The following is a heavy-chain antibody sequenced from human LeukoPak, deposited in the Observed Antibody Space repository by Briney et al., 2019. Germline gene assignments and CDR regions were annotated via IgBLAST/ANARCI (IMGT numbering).Heavy chain of an antibody. V-gene: IGHV3-48*01. Sequence: GGSLRLSCAASGFSFSDYSMNWVRQAPGKGLEWVSYISSSSTIIYYADSVKGRFTISRDNAKNSLCLQMNSLRAEDTAVYYCARGHSSSWFLNFDYWGQGTLVTVSS. CDR3: ARGHSSSWFLNFDY. CDR1: GFSFSDYS. CDR2: ISSSSTII. D-gene: IGHD6-13*01. J-gene: IGHJ4*02.